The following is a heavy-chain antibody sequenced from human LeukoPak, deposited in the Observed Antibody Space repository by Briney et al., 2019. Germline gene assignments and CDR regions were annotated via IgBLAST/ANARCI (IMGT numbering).Heavy chain of an antibody. J-gene: IGHJ4*02. CDR1: GFTFSSYG. V-gene: IGHV3-30*02. D-gene: IGHD3-9*01. CDR2: IRYDGSNK. CDR3: AKPGYFDWLYHFDY. Sequence: VGSLRLSCAASGFTFSSYGMHWVRQAPGKGLEWVAFIRYDGSNKYYADSVKGRFTISRDNSKNTLYLQMNSLRAEDTAVYYCAKPGYFDWLYHFDYWGQGTLVTVSS.